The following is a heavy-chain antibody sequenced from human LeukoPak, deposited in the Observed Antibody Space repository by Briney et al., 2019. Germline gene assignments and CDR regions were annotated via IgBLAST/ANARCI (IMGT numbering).Heavy chain of an antibody. V-gene: IGHV1-8*01. J-gene: IGHJ6*03. CDR2: TNPNSGNT. CDR1: GYTFTSYD. D-gene: IGHD2-8*01. Sequence: GASVKVSCKASGYTFTSYDINWVRQATGQGLEWMGWTNPNSGNTGYAQKFQGRVTITRNTSISTAYMELSSLRSEDTAVYYCARGPQYLCTNGVCYRRRPYYMDVWGKGTTVTVSS. CDR3: ARGPQYLCTNGVCYRRRPYYMDV.